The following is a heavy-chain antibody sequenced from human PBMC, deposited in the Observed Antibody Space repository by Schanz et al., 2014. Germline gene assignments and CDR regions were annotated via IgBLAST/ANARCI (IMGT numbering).Heavy chain of an antibody. J-gene: IGHJ4*02. CDR3: ARDRRNADLDY. CDR2: ISSGGGST. V-gene: IGHV3-23*01. CDR1: GFSLDIFA. Sequence: EVHLLESGGGLVEPGGSLRLSCATSGFSLDIFAVSWVRQAPGKGLEWVSSISSGGGSTYYADSVKGRFTISRDNSKNTLYLQMKSLRAEDTALYYCARDRRNADLDYWGQGTLVTVSS. D-gene: IGHD1-1*01.